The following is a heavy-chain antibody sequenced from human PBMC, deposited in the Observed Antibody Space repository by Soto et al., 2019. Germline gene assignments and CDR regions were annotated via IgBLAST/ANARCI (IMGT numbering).Heavy chain of an antibody. CDR1: GFTFSSYG. Sequence: GGSLRLSCAASGFTFSSYGMHWVSKAQGKGLEWVTVILYDGSNKYYADSVKGRFTISRDNSKNTLYLQMNSLRAEDTAVYYCARVGYCSSTSCYLSGSYYYYYMDVWGKGTTVTVSS. CDR3: ARVGYCSSTSCYLSGSYYYYYMDV. J-gene: IGHJ6*03. V-gene: IGHV3-33*01. CDR2: ILYDGSNK. D-gene: IGHD2-2*01.